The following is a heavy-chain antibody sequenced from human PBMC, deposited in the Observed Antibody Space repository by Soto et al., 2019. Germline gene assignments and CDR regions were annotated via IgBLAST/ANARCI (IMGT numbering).Heavy chain of an antibody. CDR3: AREARTLDWYLDL. CDR1: GYSISSGYY. Sequence: SDTLSLTCAVSGYSISSGYYWGWIRQPPVKALERIGSIYHSGSTYYNPSLKSRVTISVDTSKNHFSLELSSVNAADTAVYYCAREARTLDWYLDLWGRGTLVTVSS. D-gene: IGHD6-6*01. V-gene: IGHV4-38-2*01. J-gene: IGHJ2*01. CDR2: IYHSGST.